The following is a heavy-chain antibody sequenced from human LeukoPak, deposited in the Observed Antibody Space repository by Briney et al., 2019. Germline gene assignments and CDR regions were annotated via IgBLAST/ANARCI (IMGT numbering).Heavy chain of an antibody. CDR2: INHSGST. J-gene: IGHJ5*02. Sequence: SETLSLTCAVYGGSFSGYYWSWIRQPPGKGLEWIGEINHSGSTNYNPSLKSRVTISVDTSKNQFSLKLSSVTAADTAVYYCARSPPRSWYMGNWFDRWGQGTLVTVSS. D-gene: IGHD6-13*01. CDR1: GGSFSGYY. V-gene: IGHV4-34*01. CDR3: ARSPPRSWYMGNWFDR.